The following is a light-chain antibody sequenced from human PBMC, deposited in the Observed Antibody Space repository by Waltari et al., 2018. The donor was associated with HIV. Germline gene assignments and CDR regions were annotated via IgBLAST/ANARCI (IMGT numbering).Light chain of an antibody. CDR2: WDN. V-gene: IGLV1-47*01. CDR3: AAWSDSPSGRV. J-gene: IGLJ7*02. Sequence: QSVLTQPPSASGTPGQRVTIYCSGSNSNIGINYVYWYQQLPGTAPKLLIYWDNRRPSVGPRAVSRTNSGASASEALRGLRSEDGADYHCAAWSDSPSGRVLGGRTSLPAL. CDR1: NSNIGINY.